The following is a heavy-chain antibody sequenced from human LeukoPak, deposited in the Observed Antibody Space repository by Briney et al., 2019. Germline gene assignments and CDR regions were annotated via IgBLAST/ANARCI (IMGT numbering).Heavy chain of an antibody. J-gene: IGHJ4*01. CDR2: INPSSGGT. CDR1: GYTFTGYY. Sequence: ASVKVSCKASGYTFTGYYMHWVRQAPGQGLEWMGWINPSSGGTNYAQNFQGRVTMTTDTSISTAYMELGSLRSDDTAVYYCVRVAYFFDSGGYYYPPPFDYWGHGTLVIVSS. D-gene: IGHD3-22*01. CDR3: VRVAYFFDSGGYYYPPPFDY. V-gene: IGHV1-2*02.